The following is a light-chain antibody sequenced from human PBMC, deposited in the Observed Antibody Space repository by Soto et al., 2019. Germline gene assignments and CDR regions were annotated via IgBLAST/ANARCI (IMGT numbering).Light chain of an antibody. J-gene: IGKJ1*01. V-gene: IGKV3-15*01. CDR2: GAS. CDR3: QQYNNWPPWT. Sequence: EIVMTQSPATLSVSPGGRATLACRSSRSVSSNLAWYQQKPGQAPRLLIYGASTRATGIPARFSGSGSGTEFTLTISSLQSEDFAVYYCQQYNNWPPWTFGQGTKVDIK. CDR1: RSVSSN.